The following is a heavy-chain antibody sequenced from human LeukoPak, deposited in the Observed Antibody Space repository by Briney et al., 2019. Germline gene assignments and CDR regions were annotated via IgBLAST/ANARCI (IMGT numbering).Heavy chain of an antibody. Sequence: GASVKVSCKASGYTFTGYYMHWVRQAPGQGLEWMGWINPNSGGTNYAQKFQGRVTMTRDTSISTAYMELSRLRSDDTAVYYCARGDYGDYTVRPMSDYWGQGTLVTVSS. CDR2: INPNSGGT. V-gene: IGHV1-2*02. J-gene: IGHJ4*02. D-gene: IGHD4-17*01. CDR3: ARGDYGDYTVRPMSDY. CDR1: GYTFTGYY.